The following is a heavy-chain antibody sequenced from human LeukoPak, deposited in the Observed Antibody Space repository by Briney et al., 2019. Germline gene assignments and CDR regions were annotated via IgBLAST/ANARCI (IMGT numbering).Heavy chain of an antibody. D-gene: IGHD6-19*01. CDR1: GFTFSSYA. Sequence: GGSLRLSCTASGFTFSSYAMTWVRQAPGKGLEWVADISGSGKSPNYADSVKGRFTISRDNSNNTLYLQMKTLSPEDTAVYYCAKDQRAVAGTCFDNWGQGTLVTVSS. CDR3: AKDQRAVAGTCFDN. J-gene: IGHJ4*02. V-gene: IGHV3-23*01. CDR2: ISGSGKSP.